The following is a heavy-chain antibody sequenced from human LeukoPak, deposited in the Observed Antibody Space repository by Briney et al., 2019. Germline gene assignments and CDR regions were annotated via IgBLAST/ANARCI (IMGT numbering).Heavy chain of an antibody. V-gene: IGHV4-31*03. Sequence: SQTLSLICTVSGRSISSGGYYWSWIRQHPGKGLEWIGYIYYSGSTYYNPSLKSRVTISVDTSKNQFSLKLSSVTAADTAVYYCARGRYSSRSTVSGNWFDPWGQGTLVTVSS. CDR2: IYYSGST. CDR3: ARGRYSSRSTVSGNWFDP. CDR1: GRSISSGGYY. J-gene: IGHJ5*02. D-gene: IGHD6-13*01.